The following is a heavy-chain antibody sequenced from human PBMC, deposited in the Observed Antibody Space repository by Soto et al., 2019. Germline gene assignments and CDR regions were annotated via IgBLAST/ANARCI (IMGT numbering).Heavy chain of an antibody. V-gene: IGHV4-31*03. J-gene: IGHJ3*02. CDR2: IYYSGST. CDR3: ARAYDSSGYYYYAFDI. Sequence: SETLSLTCTVSGGSIISGGYYWIWIRQHPGKGLEWIGYIYYSGSTYYNPSLKSRVTISVDTSKNQFSLKLSSVTAADTAVYYCARAYDSSGYYYYAFDIWGQGTMVTVSS. D-gene: IGHD3-22*01. CDR1: GGSIISGGYY.